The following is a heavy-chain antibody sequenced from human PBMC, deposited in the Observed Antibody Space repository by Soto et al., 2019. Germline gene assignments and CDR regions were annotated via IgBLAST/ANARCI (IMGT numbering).Heavy chain of an antibody. CDR1: GYTFTSYD. CDR3: ARGSNYGDYLSLYYYYYMDV. J-gene: IGHJ6*03. CDR2: MNPNRGNT. D-gene: IGHD4-17*01. Sequence: QVQLVQSGAEVKKPGASVKVSCKASGYTFTSYDINWVRQATGQGLEWMGWMNPNRGNTGYAQKFQGRVTMTRNTSISTASMELSSLRSEDTAVYYCARGSNYGDYLSLYYYYYMDVWGKGTTVTVSS. V-gene: IGHV1-8*01.